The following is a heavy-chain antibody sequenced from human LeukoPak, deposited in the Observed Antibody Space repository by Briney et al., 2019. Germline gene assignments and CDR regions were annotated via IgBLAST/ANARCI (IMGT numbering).Heavy chain of an antibody. Sequence: GGSLRLSCAASGFTFSSYGMHWVGQAPGKGLEWVAFIRYDGSNKYYADSVKGRFTISRDNSKNTLYLQMNSLRAEDTAVYYCAKDGGGFSNYCDYWGQGTLVTASS. V-gene: IGHV3-30*02. CDR1: GFTFSSYG. D-gene: IGHD2-15*01. J-gene: IGHJ4*02. CDR2: IRYDGSNK. CDR3: AKDGGGFSNYCDY.